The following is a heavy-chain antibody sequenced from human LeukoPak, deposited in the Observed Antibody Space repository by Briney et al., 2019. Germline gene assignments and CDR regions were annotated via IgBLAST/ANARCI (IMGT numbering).Heavy chain of an antibody. V-gene: IGHV3-11*06. CDR1: GFTFSDYY. Sequence: GGSLRLSCAASGFTFSDYYMSWIRQAPGKGLEWVSYISSSSSYTNYADSVEGRFTISRDNAKNSLYLQMNSLRAEDTAVYYCATSMVRGVIRGYWYLDLWGRGTLVTVSS. CDR3: ATSMVRGVIRGYWYLDL. J-gene: IGHJ2*01. CDR2: ISSSSSYT. D-gene: IGHD3-10*01.